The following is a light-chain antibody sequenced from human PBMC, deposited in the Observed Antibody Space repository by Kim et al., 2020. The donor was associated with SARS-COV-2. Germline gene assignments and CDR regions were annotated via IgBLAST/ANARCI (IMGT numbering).Light chain of an antibody. J-gene: IGLJ2*01. Sequence: VSPGQQASITCSGDKLGDKYACWYQQKPGQSPVLVIYQDSKRPSGIPERFSGSNSGNTATLTISGTQAMDEADYYCQAWDSSTVVFGGGTKLTVL. CDR3: QAWDSSTVV. V-gene: IGLV3-1*01. CDR2: QDS. CDR1: KLGDKY.